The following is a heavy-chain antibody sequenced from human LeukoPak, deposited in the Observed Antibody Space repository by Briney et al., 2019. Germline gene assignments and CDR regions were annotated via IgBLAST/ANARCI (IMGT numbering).Heavy chain of an antibody. CDR2: IYSGGST. CDR3: ARGSPLLPGH. V-gene: IGHV3-53*01. Sequence: GRSLRLSCVASGFTFSTYGMHWVRQAPGKGLEWVSIIYSGGSTYYADSVKGRFTISRDNSKNTLYLQMNSLRGEDTAVYYCARGSPLLPGHWGQGTLVTVSS. CDR1: GFTFSTYG. J-gene: IGHJ4*02. D-gene: IGHD3-22*01.